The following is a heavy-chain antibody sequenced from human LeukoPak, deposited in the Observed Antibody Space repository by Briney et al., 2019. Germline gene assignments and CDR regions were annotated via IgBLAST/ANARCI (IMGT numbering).Heavy chain of an antibody. V-gene: IGHV1-2*02. D-gene: IGHD6-13*01. CDR2: INPYSGGT. J-gene: IGHJ4*02. CDR3: ARDLARPYSSSWPRNDY. CDR1: GYSFTGYY. Sequence: ASVKVSCKASGYSFTGYYMHWVRQAPGQGLEWMGWINPYSGGTNYAQKFQGRVTMTRDTSISTAYMELSRLRSDDTAVYYCARDLARPYSSSWPRNDYWGQGTLVTVSS.